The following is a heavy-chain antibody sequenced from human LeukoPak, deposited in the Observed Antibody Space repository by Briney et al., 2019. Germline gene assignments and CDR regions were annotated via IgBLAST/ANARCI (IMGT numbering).Heavy chain of an antibody. Sequence: GGSLRLSCAASGFTFSSYAMHWVRQAPGKGLEWVAVISYDGSNKYYADSVKGRFTFSRDNSKNTLYLQMNSLRAEDTAVYYCARDLTPGIAVAGAFDYWGQGTLVTVSS. CDR3: ARDLTPGIAVAGAFDY. D-gene: IGHD6-19*01. J-gene: IGHJ4*02. V-gene: IGHV3-30-3*01. CDR2: ISYDGSNK. CDR1: GFTFSSYA.